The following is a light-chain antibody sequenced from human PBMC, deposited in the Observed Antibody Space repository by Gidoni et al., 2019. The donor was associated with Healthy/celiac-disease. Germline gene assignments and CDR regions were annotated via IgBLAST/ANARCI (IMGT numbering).Light chain of an antibody. Sequence: SYALTQPPSVSVAPGKTARITCGGNNIGSKRGEWYQEEPGQAPVLVVYDDSDRPSRIPEGFSGSNSGNTATLTISRVEAGDEADYYCQVWDSSSDLGVVFGGGTKLTVL. J-gene: IGLJ2*01. V-gene: IGLV3-21*03. CDR1: NIGSKR. CDR2: DDS. CDR3: QVWDSSSDLGVV.